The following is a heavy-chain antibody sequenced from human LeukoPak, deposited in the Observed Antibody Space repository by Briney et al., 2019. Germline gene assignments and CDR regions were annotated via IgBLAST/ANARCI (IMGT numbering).Heavy chain of an antibody. CDR2: ISNGGST. D-gene: IGHD2-15*01. Sequence: SETLSFTCTASGGPISSSGYFWGWVRQPPRKRLECIGSISNGGSTYYNPSLKSRVFVSIDTSKNQCSLMLTSVTAADTAVYYCAGPRLVAATYWGQGTLVTVSS. J-gene: IGHJ4*02. V-gene: IGHV4-39*01. CDR3: AGPRLVAATY. CDR1: GGPISSSGYF.